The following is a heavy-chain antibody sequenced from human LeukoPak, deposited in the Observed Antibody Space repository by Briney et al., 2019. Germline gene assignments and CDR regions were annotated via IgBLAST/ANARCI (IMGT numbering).Heavy chain of an antibody. CDR3: ARGPLIVVVVAATRGP. CDR2: INPNSGDT. J-gene: IGHJ5*02. Sequence: ASVKVSCKASGYTFTGYYIHWVRQAPGQGLEWMGWINPNSGDTNYAQKFQGRVTMTRDTSISTAYMELSRLRSDDTAMYYCARGPLIVVVVAATRGPWGQGTLVTVSS. CDR1: GYTFTGYY. D-gene: IGHD2-15*01. V-gene: IGHV1-2*02.